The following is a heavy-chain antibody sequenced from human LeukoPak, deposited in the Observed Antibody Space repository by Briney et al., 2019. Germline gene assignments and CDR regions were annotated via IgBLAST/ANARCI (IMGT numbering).Heavy chain of an antibody. J-gene: IGHJ4*02. CDR3: ARGDPGHFDY. V-gene: IGHV3-74*03. Sequence: GGSLRLSCVASGVTFSTYLMHGVGQAPGKGLVWVSRVKSDGSTTTYADSVKGRFTISRDNAKNTLYLQMNSLRAEDTAVYYCARGDPGHFDYWGQGTLVTVSS. CDR2: VKSDGSTT. CDR1: GVTFSTYL. D-gene: IGHD2-21*02.